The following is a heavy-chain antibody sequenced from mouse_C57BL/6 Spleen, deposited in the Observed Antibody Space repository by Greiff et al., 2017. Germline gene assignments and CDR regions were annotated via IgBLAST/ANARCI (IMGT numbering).Heavy chain of an antibody. D-gene: IGHD1-1*01. J-gene: IGHJ2*01. CDR2: IYPGDGDT. CDR3: AREALRYFDY. CDR1: GYAFSSSW. V-gene: IGHV1-82*01. Sequence: VQLQQSGPELVKPGASVKISCKASGYAFSSSWMNWVKQRPGKGLEWIGRIYPGDGDTNYNGKFKGKATLTADKSSSTAYMQLSSLTSEDSAVYFCAREALRYFDYWGQGTTLTVSS.